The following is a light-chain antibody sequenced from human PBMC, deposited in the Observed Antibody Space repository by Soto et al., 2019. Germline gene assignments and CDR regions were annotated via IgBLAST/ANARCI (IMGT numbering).Light chain of an antibody. CDR3: QHYNSYSEA. CDR1: QSISGL. V-gene: IGKV1-5*03. CDR2: KAS. J-gene: IGKJ1*01. Sequence: DIQMTQSPSTLSASVGDRVTITCGPSQSISGLFAWYQQNPGKAPKLLIYKASTLKSGVPSRFSGSGSGTEFTLTISSLQPDDFATYYCQHYNSYSEAFGQGTKVDIK.